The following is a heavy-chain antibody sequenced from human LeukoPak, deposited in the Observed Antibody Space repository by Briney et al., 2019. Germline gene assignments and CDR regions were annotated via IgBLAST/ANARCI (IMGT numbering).Heavy chain of an antibody. Sequence: ASVKVSCKASGYTFTSYGISWVRQAPGQGLEWMGWISAYNGNTNYAQKLQGRVTMTTDPSTSTAYMELRSLRSDDTAVYYCARGLIVVVPAAMMLPDYWGQGTLVTVSS. CDR1: GYTFTSYG. CDR2: ISAYNGNT. J-gene: IGHJ4*02. V-gene: IGHV1-18*01. CDR3: ARGLIVVVPAAMMLPDY. D-gene: IGHD2-2*01.